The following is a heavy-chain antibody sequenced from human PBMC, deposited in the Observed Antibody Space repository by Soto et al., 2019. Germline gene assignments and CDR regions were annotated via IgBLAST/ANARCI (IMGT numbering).Heavy chain of an antibody. CDR1: GYTFTSYD. CDR3: AREVAGKFDY. V-gene: IGHV1-8*01. J-gene: IGHJ4*02. D-gene: IGHD2-15*01. Sequence: QVQLVQSGAEVKKPGASVKVSCKASGYTFTSYDIHWVRQAPGQGLEWMGWMNPNSGNTAYAQKFQGRVTMTRSTARTTAYLQLSSVRSEYAAVYYCAREVAGKFDYWGQGTLVTVSS. CDR2: MNPNSGNT.